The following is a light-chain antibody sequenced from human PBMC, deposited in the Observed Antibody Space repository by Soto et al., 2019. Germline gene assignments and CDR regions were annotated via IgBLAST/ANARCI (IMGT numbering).Light chain of an antibody. J-gene: IGLJ1*01. V-gene: IGLV2-14*01. CDR3: SSYTSSGTLYV. CDR1: SSDVGGYNY. Sequence: QSALTQPASVSGSPGQSITISCTGTSSDVGGYNYVSWYQQHPGKAPKLMIYGVSNRPSGVSNRFSGSKSGNTASLTISGLQAEDEADYYCSSYTSSGTLYVFGTGTKVTVL. CDR2: GVS.